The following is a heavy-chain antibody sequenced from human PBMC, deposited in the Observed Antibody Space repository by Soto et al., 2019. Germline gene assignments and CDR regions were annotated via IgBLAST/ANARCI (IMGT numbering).Heavy chain of an antibody. CDR2: ISGSGGST. CDR3: AGGSVMSSSWYRGYYYYYGMDV. CDR1: GFTFSSYA. Sequence: GGSLRLSCAASGFTFSSYAMSWVRQAPGKGLEWGSAISGSGGSTYYADSVKGRFTISRDNSKNTLYLQMNSLRAEDTAVYYCAGGSVMSSSWYRGYYYYYGMDVWGQGTTVTVSS. V-gene: IGHV3-23*01. D-gene: IGHD6-13*01. J-gene: IGHJ6*02.